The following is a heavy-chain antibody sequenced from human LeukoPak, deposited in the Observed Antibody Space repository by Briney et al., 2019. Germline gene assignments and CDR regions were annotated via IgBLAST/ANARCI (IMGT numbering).Heavy chain of an antibody. CDR3: ARETTFRGGYSYGDVAFDI. CDR1: GGSISSGGYS. Sequence: SETLSLTCAVSGGSISSGGYSWSWIRQPPGKGLEWIGYIYHSGSTYYNPSLKSRVTISVDRSKNQFSLKLSSVTAADTAVYYCARETTFRGGYSYGDVAFDIWGQGTMVTVSS. J-gene: IGHJ3*02. D-gene: IGHD5-18*01. CDR2: IYHSGST. V-gene: IGHV4-30-2*01.